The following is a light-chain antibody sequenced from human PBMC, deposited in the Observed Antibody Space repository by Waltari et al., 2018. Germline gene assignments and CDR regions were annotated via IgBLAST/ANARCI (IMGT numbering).Light chain of an antibody. CDR2: DVA. J-gene: IGLJ2*01. V-gene: IGLV2-14*03. CDR1: SSDVDGFNF. CDR3: SSYTSVNTR. Sequence: QSALTQPASMSGSPGQSITLSCTGTSSDVDGFNFVSWYQQYPGKAPKLIIYDVANRPSGVSQRFSGSRSGNTASLTISGLQAEDEADYYCSSYTSVNTRFGGGTKLTVL.